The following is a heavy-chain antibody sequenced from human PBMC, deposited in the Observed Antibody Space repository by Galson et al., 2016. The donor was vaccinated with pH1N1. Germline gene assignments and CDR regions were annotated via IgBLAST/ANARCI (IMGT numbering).Heavy chain of an antibody. CDR2: INPNRGFT. D-gene: IGHD2-8*01. CDR3: VRVSPGCTDGECVFWRFDL. CDR1: EYTFTDFY. J-gene: IGHJ5*02. V-gene: IGHV1-2*02. Sequence: SVKVSCKASEYTFTDFYIHWVRQAPGQGLEWMGWINPNRGFTNYGQKVLGRVTMTRDTSIRTAYLEVRVLRSDDTAVYYCVRVSPGCTDGECVFWRFDLWGQGTQVIVSS.